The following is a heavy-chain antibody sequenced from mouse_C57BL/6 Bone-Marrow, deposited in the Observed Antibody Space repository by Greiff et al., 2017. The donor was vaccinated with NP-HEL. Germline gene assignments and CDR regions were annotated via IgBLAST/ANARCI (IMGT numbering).Heavy chain of an antibody. CDR1: GYSITSDY. J-gene: IGHJ4*01. D-gene: IGHD2-4*01. V-gene: IGHV3-8*01. CDR3: ARVYDYDPHYYAMDY. CDR2: ISYSGST. Sequence: DVMLVESGPGLAKPSQTLSLTCSVTGYSITSDYWNWIRKFPGNKLEYMGYISYSGSTYYNPSLKSRISITRDTSKNQYYLQLNSVTTEDTATYYCARVYDYDPHYYAMDYWGQGTSVTVSS.